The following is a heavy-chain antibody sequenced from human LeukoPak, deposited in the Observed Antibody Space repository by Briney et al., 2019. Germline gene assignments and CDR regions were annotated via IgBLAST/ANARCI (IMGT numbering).Heavy chain of an antibody. J-gene: IGHJ6*02. D-gene: IGHD3-22*01. CDR1: GGSISSGGYY. CDR3: ARGHYYDSSGVSGMDV. Sequence: SETLSLTCTVSGGSISSGGYYWSWIRQHPGKGLEWIGYIYYSGSTYYNPSLKSRVTISVDTSKNQFSLKLSSVTAADTAVYYCARGHYYDSSGVSGMDVWGQGTTITVSS. V-gene: IGHV4-31*03. CDR2: IYYSGST.